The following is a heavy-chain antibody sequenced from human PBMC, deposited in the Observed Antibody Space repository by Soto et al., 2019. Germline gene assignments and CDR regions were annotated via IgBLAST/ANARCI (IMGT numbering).Heavy chain of an antibody. D-gene: IGHD5-18*01. CDR1: GVSFSGYY. Sequence: SETLSLTCDVYGVSFSGYYLSCNRQTPGKGLEWIGEINHSGSTNYNPSLKSRVTISVDTSKNQFSLKLSSVTAADTAVYYCARGRGYSYGYYVDYWGQGTLFTGS. CDR3: ARGRGYSYGYYVDY. V-gene: IGHV4-34*01. CDR2: INHSGST. J-gene: IGHJ4*02.